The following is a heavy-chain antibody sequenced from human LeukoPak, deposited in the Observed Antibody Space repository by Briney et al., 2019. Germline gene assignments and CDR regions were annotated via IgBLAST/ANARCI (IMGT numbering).Heavy chain of an antibody. CDR1: GFTFSSYS. D-gene: IGHD4-17*01. CDR2: ISSSSSYI. V-gene: IGHV3-21*01. CDR3: ARNGMTGTVTTISADY. J-gene: IGHJ4*02. Sequence: GGSLRLSCAASGFTFSSYSMNWVRQAPGKGLEWVSSISSSSSYIYYADSVKGRFTISRDNAKNSLYLQMNSLRAEDTAVYYCARNGMTGTVTTISADYWGQGTLVTVSS.